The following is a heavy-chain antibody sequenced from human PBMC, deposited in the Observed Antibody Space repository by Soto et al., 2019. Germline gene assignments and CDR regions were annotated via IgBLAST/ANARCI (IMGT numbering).Heavy chain of an antibody. CDR1: GYRFTDHY. V-gene: IGHV1-2*04. CDR2: INPYTGDT. CDR3: AKAVTARGPNPVDP. J-gene: IGHJ5*02. Sequence: QVQLVQSGAEVRKPGASVKVSCEASGYRFTDHYIHWVRQAPGQGLEWMGWINPYTGDTSSAHKVQGSVTLTRATSSNTAFMKLNRLRPNDTAPHFCAKAVTARGPNPVDPWGQGTLVTVSS. D-gene: IGHD4-4*01.